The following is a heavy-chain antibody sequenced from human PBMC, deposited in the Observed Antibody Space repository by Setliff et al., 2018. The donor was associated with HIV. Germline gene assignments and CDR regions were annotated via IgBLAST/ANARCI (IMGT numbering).Heavy chain of an antibody. CDR3: ARGGLGVVTSFDS. J-gene: IGHJ4*02. D-gene: IGHD3-3*01. CDR1: GGSISNGGYY. CDR2: IHYSGNT. Sequence: PSETLSLTCTVSGGSISNGGYYWSWIRQHPGKGLEWIGYIHYSGNTYNNPSLNSRISISVDMSKNKFSLKLSSLTAADTAMYYCARGGLGVVTSFDSWGPGTLVTVPQ. V-gene: IGHV4-31*03.